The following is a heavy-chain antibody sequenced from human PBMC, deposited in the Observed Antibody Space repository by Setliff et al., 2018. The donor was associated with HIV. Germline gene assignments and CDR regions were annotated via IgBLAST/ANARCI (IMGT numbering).Heavy chain of an antibody. Sequence: PSETLSLTCTVSGASIYSGDYSWSWVRQHPGKGLEWIGYIYNPGSTNFNPSPQSRGSMSVDGSTNQFSMRLTSVTAADTAVYYCARLRLAVMMSLDYFDLWGQGTLVTVSS. CDR3: ARLRLAVMMSLDYFDL. CDR1: GASIYSGDYS. J-gene: IGHJ4*02. D-gene: IGHD3-16*01. V-gene: IGHV4-61*08. CDR2: IYNPGST.